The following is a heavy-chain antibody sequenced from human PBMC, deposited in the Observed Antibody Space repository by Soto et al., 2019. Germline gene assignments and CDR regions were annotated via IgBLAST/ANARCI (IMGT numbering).Heavy chain of an antibody. J-gene: IGHJ4*02. CDR2: ISSGGGTT. V-gene: IGHV3-48*01. Sequence: HPGGSLRLSCGASGSTFSTYSINWVRQAPGKGPEWISYISSGGGTTYYADSVKGRFIISRDNAKNSLYLQMNILRADDTAVYYCAYMYADYWGQGIRVTVSS. D-gene: IGHD2-8*01. CDR1: GSTFSTYS. CDR3: AYMYADY.